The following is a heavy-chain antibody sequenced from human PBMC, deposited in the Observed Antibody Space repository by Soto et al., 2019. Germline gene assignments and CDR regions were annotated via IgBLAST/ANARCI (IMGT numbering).Heavy chain of an antibody. CDR1: GGSISSGGYS. V-gene: IGHV4-30-2*01. CDR3: AREGSYSAYNFAHGIQLWSFDF. Sequence: SETLSLTCAVSGGSISSGGYSWSWIRQPPGKGLEWIGYIYHSGSTYYNPSLKSRVTISVDRSKNQFSLKLSSVTAADMAVYYCAREGSYSAYNFAHGIQLWSFDFWGQGALVTGSS. CDR2: IYHSGST. J-gene: IGHJ4*02. D-gene: IGHD5-12*01.